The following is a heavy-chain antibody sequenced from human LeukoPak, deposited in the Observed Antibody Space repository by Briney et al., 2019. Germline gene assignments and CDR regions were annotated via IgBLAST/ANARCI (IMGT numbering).Heavy chain of an antibody. CDR3: ARGLGLLSI. CDR2: INHSGST. J-gene: IGHJ3*02. CDR1: GGSFSGYY. D-gene: IGHD2-21*01. V-gene: IGHV4-34*01. Sequence: SETLSLTCAVYGGSFSGYYWSWIRQPPVKGLEWIGEINHSGSTNYNPSLKSRVTISVDTSKNQFSLKLSSVTAADTAVYYCARGLGLLSIWGQGTMVTVSS.